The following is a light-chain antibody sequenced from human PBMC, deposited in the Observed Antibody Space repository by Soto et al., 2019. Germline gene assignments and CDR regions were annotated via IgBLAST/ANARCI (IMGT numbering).Light chain of an antibody. Sequence: DIQMTQSPSTLSASVGDRVTITCRASQSISNRLAWYQQTPGKAPKLLIYKASSSQSGVPSSFSGSGSGTEFTLTISSLQPGDFATYYCQQYYNYPRTFGQGTKVDIK. CDR3: QQYYNYPRT. V-gene: IGKV1-5*03. CDR2: KAS. J-gene: IGKJ1*01. CDR1: QSISNR.